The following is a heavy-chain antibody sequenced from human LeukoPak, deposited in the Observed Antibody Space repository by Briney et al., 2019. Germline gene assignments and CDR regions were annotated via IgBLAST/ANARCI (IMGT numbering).Heavy chain of an antibody. CDR3: ARRDRGYSYGDDAFDI. CDR2: IYHSGST. CDR1: GFTFSSYAM. V-gene: IGHV4-4*02. Sequence: PGGSLRLSCAASGFTFSSYAMSWVRQPPGKGLEWIGEIYHSGSTNYNPSLKSRVTISVDRSENQFSLRLSSVTAADTAVYYCARRDRGYSYGDDAFDIWGQGTMVTVSS. D-gene: IGHD5-18*01. J-gene: IGHJ3*02.